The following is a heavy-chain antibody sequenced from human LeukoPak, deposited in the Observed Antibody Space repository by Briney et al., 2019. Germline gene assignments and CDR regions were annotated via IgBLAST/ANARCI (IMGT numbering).Heavy chain of an antibody. Sequence: SETLSLTCTVSGYSISSGYFWGWIRQSPGKGLDWIGIIYHSGSTYYNPSLKSRVTISVDTSKNQFSLKLTSVTAADTAVYYCARGADNWNYVHFDYWGQGTLVTVSS. CDR1: GYSISSGYF. CDR2: IYHSGST. D-gene: IGHD1-7*01. V-gene: IGHV4-38-2*02. CDR3: ARGADNWNYVHFDY. J-gene: IGHJ4*02.